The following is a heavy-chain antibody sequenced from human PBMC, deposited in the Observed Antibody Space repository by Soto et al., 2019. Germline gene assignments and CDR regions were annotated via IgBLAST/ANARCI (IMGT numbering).Heavy chain of an antibody. CDR3: ARDQYSGSYYGTDY. CDR2: ISSSSSTI. Sequence: GGSLRLSCAASGFTFSSYNMNWVRQSPGKGLQWVSYISSSSSTIYYADSVKGRFTISRDNAKNSLYPQMNSLRDGDTAVYYCARDQYSGSYYGTDYWGQGTLVTVSS. J-gene: IGHJ4*02. D-gene: IGHD1-26*01. V-gene: IGHV3-48*02. CDR1: GFTFSSYN.